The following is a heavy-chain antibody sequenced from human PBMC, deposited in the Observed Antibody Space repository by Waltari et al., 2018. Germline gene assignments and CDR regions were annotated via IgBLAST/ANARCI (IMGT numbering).Heavy chain of an antibody. V-gene: IGHV3-74*01. CDR1: GFIFSTSW. Sequence: EVQLVESGGGLVQPGGSLRLSCEASGFIFSTSWMHWVRQGPGKGLVWVSRIDNGGGSGTSYADSVKGRFTISRDNAKNTLYLQMNSLRAEDTGVYYCARDHYYSKDVWGTGTTVTVSS. J-gene: IGHJ6*04. CDR2: IDNGGGSGT. CDR3: ARDHYYSKDV.